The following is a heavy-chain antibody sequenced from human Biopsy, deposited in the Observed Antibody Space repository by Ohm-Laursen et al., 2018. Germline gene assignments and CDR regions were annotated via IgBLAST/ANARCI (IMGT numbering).Heavy chain of an antibody. V-gene: IGHV1-2*02. CDR1: GYTFINYG. J-gene: IGHJ2*01. CDR3: ARGRRHCSGTCSRWYFDL. CDR2: INPKSGDT. Sequence: GASVKVSCKVSGYTFINYGFSWVRQAPGQGLEWMGWINPKSGDTDYPQNFQGRVSMTRDTSISTAYMDLSRLRSDDTAVYYCARGRRHCSGTCSRWYFDLWGRGTLVTVSS. D-gene: IGHD2-2*01.